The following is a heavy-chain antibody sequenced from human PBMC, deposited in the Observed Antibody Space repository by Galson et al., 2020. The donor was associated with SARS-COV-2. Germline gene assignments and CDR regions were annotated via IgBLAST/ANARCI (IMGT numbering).Heavy chain of an antibody. J-gene: IGHJ6*02. V-gene: IGHV3-53*01. CDR1: GFTVSSNY. Sequence: LKISCAASGFTVSSNYMSWVRQAPGNGQEWVSVIYSGGSTYYADSVKGRFTISRDNSKNTLYLQMNSLRAEDTAVYYCARGSGMDVWGQGTTVTVSS. CDR3: ARGSGMDV. CDR2: IYSGGST.